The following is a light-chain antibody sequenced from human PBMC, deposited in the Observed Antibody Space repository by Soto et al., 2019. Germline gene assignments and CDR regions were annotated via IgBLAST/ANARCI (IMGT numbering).Light chain of an antibody. CDR2: GAS. CDR1: QSVSSSY. J-gene: IGKJ1*01. CDR3: QQYGSSRT. V-gene: IGKV3-20*01. Sequence: EIVLTPSPGTLSLSPCERAILSLRASQSVSSSYLAWYQQKPGQAPRLLIYGASSRATGIPDRFSGSGSGTDFTLTISRLEPEDFAVYYCQQYGSSRTFGQGTKVDIK.